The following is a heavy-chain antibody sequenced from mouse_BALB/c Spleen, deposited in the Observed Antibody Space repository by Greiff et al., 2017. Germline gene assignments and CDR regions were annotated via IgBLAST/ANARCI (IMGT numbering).Heavy chain of an antibody. V-gene: IGHV5-6-5*01. CDR2: ISSGGST. Sequence: EVQGVESGGGLVKPGGSLKLSCAASGFTFSSYAMSWVRQTPEKRLAWVASISSGGSTYYPDSVKGRFTISRDNARNILYLQMSSLRSEDTAMYYCARGRGNYYFDYWGQGTTLTVSS. CDR3: ARGRGNYYFDY. D-gene: IGHD2-1*01. J-gene: IGHJ2*01. CDR1: GFTFSSYA.